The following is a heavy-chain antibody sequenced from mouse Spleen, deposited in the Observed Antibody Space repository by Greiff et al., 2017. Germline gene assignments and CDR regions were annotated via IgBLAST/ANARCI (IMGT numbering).Heavy chain of an antibody. V-gene: IGHV5-17*01. CDR2: ISSGSSTI. CDR3: ARQVGLGAMDY. CDR1: GFTFSDYG. D-gene: IGHD1-1*01. J-gene: IGHJ4*01. Sequence: EVKLVESGGGLVKPGGSLKLSCAASGFTFSDYGMHWVRQAPEKGLEWVAYISSGSSTIYYADTVKGRFTISRDNAKNTLFLQMTSLRSEDTAMYYCARQVGLGAMDYWGQGTSVTVSS.